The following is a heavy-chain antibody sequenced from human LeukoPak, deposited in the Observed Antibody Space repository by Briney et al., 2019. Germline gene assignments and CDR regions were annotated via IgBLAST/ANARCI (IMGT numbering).Heavy chain of an antibody. J-gene: IGHJ3*02. CDR3: ARGPYSYDSSGAFDI. CDR1: GGSISSYY. D-gene: IGHD3-22*01. Sequence: SETLSLTCTVSGGSISSYYWSWIRQPPGKGLEWIGYIYYSGSTNYNPSLKSRVTISVDTSKNQFSLKLGSVTAADTAVYYCARGPYSYDSSGAFDIWGQGTMVTVSS. CDR2: IYYSGST. V-gene: IGHV4-59*01.